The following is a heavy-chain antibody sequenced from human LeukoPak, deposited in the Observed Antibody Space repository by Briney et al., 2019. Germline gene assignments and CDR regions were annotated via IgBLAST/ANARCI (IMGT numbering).Heavy chain of an antibody. J-gene: IGHJ4*02. CDR1: GFTFRNYV. V-gene: IGHV3-23*01. Sequence: GGSLRLSCAASGFTFRNYVMGWVRQAPGKGLEWVSSISGSGDSTYYADSVKGRFTISRDNSKNTLFLQMNSLRAEDTAIYYCAKWQYYGSGDDYWGQGTLVTVSS. CDR3: AKWQYYGSGDDY. CDR2: ISGSGDST. D-gene: IGHD3-10*01.